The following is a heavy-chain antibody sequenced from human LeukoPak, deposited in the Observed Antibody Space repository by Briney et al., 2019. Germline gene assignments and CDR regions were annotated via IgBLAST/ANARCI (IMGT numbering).Heavy chain of an antibody. D-gene: IGHD2-15*01. CDR3: TTLVVAATTPFDY. J-gene: IGHJ4*02. Sequence: GGSLRPSSVDSALSPSTSAINWVRQAQGSGLEWISYISIRGRPTLYAGSVKDRFTVSRDNAKNSRYLQINSLRAEGTAVYYCTTLVVAATTPFDYWGQGTLVTVSS. CDR1: ALSPSTSA. CDR2: ISIRGRPT. V-gene: IGHV3-48*01.